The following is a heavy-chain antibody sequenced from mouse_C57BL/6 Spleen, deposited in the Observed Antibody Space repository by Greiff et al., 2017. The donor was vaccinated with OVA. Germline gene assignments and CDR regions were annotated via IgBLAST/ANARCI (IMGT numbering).Heavy chain of an antibody. CDR2: IDPSDSET. V-gene: IGHV1-52*01. CDR1: GYTFTSYW. J-gene: IGHJ2*01. D-gene: IGHD2-1*01. Sequence: QVLLKQPGAELVRPGSSVKLSCKASGYTFTSYWMPWVKQRPIQGLEWIGNIDPSDSETHYNQKFKDKATLTVDKSSSTAYMQLSSLTSEDSAVYYCARDGNYYFDYWGQGTTLTVSS. CDR3: ARDGNYYFDY.